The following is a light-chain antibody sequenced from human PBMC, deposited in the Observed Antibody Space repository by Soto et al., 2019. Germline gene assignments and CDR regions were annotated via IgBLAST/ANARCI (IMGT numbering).Light chain of an antibody. Sequence: EIVLTQSPATLSLSPGGRATLSCRASQNVSSYLAWYQQTPGQAPRLLIYGASTRATDIPATFSGSGSGTEFTLTISSLQSEDFAVYYCQQYNNWPPVTFGGGDQGGYQ. J-gene: IGKJ4*01. V-gene: IGKV3-15*01. CDR2: GAS. CDR3: QQYNNWPPVT. CDR1: QNVSSY.